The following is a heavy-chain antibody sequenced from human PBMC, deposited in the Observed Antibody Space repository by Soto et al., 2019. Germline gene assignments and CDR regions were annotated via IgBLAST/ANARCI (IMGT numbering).Heavy chain of an antibody. D-gene: IGHD2-2*01. J-gene: IGHJ6*02. Sequence: PSETLSLTCTVSGGSVSSGSYYWSWIRQPPGKGLEWIGYIYYSGSTNYNPSLKSRVTISVDTSKNQFSLKLSSVTAADTAVYYCASSPSGMGYYYYGMDVWGQGTTVTVSS. CDR2: IYYSGST. V-gene: IGHV4-61*01. CDR1: GGSVSSGSYY. CDR3: ASSPSGMGYYYYGMDV.